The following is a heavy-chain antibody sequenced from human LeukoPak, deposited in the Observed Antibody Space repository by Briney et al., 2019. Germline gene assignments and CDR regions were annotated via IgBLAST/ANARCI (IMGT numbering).Heavy chain of an antibody. J-gene: IGHJ4*02. CDR3: ARSDRGPNYFDY. D-gene: IGHD3-22*01. V-gene: IGHV4-30-4*02. CDR2: IYYSGST. Sequence: SENLSLNCTVSGGSISSGDYYWSWIRQPPGKGLEWIGYIYYSGSTYYNPSLKSRVTISVDTSKNQFSLKLSSVTAADTAVYYCARSDRGPNYFDYWGQGTLVTVSS. CDR1: GGSISSGDYY.